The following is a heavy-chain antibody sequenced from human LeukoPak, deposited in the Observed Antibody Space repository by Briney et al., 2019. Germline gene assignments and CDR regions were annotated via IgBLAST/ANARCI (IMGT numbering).Heavy chain of an antibody. D-gene: IGHD2-2*01. J-gene: IGHJ4*02. CDR2: INPNSGGT. CDR3: ARGRCSSRSCYLFDY. V-gene: IGHV1-2*02. Sequence: VASVKVSCKAAGYTLTGYYMHWVRQAPGQGLEWMGWINPNSGGTSYAQKFQGRATMTRDTSISTAYMELSRLRSDDTAVYYCARGRCSSRSCYLFDYWGQGTLVTVSS. CDR1: GYTLTGYY.